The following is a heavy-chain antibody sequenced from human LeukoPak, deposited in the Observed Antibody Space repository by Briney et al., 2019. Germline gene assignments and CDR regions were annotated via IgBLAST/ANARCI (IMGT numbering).Heavy chain of an antibody. J-gene: IGHJ1*01. CDR3: ARGLPIAARPRGYFQH. V-gene: IGHV4-34*01. D-gene: IGHD6-6*01. CDR2: INHSGST. CDR1: GGSFSGYY. Sequence: SETLFLTCAVYGGSFSGYYWSWIRQPPGKGLEWIGEINHSGSTNYNPFLKSRVAISVDTSKNQFSLKLSSVTAADTAVYYCARGLPIAARPRGYFQHWGQGTLVTVSS.